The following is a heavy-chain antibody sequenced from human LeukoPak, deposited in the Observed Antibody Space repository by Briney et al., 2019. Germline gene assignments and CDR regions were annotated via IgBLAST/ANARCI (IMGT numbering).Heavy chain of an antibody. CDR1: GFTFSGYG. J-gene: IGHJ4*02. Sequence: GGSLRLSCAASGFTFSGYGMHWVRQAPDKGLEWVAVIWYDGNNKYYADSVKGRFTISRDNSKNTLYLQMNSLRAEDTAVYYCAKDWGYTTMVSYYFDYWGQGTLVTVSS. CDR2: IWYDGNNK. V-gene: IGHV3-33*06. CDR3: AKDWGYTTMVSYYFDY. D-gene: IGHD5-18*01.